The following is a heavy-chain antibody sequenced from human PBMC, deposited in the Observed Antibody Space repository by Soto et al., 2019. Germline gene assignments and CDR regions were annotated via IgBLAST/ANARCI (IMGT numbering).Heavy chain of an antibody. Sequence: EVQLLESGGGLVQPGGSLRLSCAASGFTFSIYAMTWVRQAPGKGLEWVSAISGSGGSTYNADSVKGRFTISRDNSKNTLYLQMNSLRAEDTAVYYCAKRNSSGWLGYWGQGTLVTVAS. CDR2: ISGSGGST. CDR3: AKRNSSGWLGY. D-gene: IGHD6-19*01. J-gene: IGHJ4*02. CDR1: GFTFSIYA. V-gene: IGHV3-23*01.